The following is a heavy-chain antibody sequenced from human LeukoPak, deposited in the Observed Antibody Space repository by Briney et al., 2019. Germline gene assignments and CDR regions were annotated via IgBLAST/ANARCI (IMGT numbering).Heavy chain of an antibody. V-gene: IGHV3-48*03. CDR3: ARERIYYDSSGYPVGYMDV. Sequence: GGSLRPSCAASGFTFSSYEMNWVRQAPGKGLEWVSYISSSGSTIYYADSVKGRFTISRDNAKNSLYLQMNSLRAEDTAVYYCARERIYYDSSGYPVGYMDVWGKGTTVTVSS. CDR2: ISSSGSTI. CDR1: GFTFSSYE. J-gene: IGHJ6*03. D-gene: IGHD3-22*01.